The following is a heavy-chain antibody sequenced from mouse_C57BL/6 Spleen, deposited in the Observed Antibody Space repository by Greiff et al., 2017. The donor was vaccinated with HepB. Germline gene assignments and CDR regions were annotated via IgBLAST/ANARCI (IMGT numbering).Heavy chain of an antibody. CDR2: INPYNGGT. D-gene: IGHD3-2*02. CDR3: ARQLRGHGFAY. Sequence: EVQLQQSGPVLVKPGASVKMSCKASGYTFTDYYMNWVKQSHGKSLEWIGVINPYNGGTSYNQKFKGKATLTVDKSSSTAYMELNSLTSEDSAVYYCARQLRGHGFAYWGQGTLVTVSA. V-gene: IGHV1-19*01. CDR1: GYTFTDYY. J-gene: IGHJ3*01.